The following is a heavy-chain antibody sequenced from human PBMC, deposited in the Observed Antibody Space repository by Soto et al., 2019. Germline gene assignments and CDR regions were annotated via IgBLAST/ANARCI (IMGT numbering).Heavy chain of an antibody. J-gene: IGHJ3*02. CDR1: GFTLSSYW. V-gene: IGHV3-74*01. D-gene: IGHD6-19*01. CDR2: IDTYGSGT. Sequence: PGGALRLSCAASGFTLSSYWMHWVRQVPGKGLVWVSRIDTYGSGTRYADSVKGRFIISRDNAENTMYLQMNYLRVEDTAVYYCASVLKSSGWDNDLFDNWGQGTTVT. CDR3: ASVLKSSGWDNDLFDN.